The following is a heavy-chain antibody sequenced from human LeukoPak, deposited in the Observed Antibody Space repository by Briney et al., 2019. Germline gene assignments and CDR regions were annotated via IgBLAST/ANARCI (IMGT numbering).Heavy chain of an antibody. CDR2: ISYDGSNK. J-gene: IGHJ4*02. Sequence: PGGSLRLSCAASGFTFSSYAMHWVRQAPGKGLEWVAVISYDGSNKYYADSVKGRFTISRDNSKNTLYLQMNSLRAEDTAVYYCASNPQPMIVVVPSFDYWGQGTLVTVSS. CDR1: GFTFSSYA. CDR3: ASNPQPMIVVVPSFDY. D-gene: IGHD3-22*01. V-gene: IGHV3-30-3*01.